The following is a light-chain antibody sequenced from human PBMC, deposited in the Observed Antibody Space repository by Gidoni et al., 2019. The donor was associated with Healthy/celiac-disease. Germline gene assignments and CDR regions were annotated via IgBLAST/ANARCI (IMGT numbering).Light chain of an antibody. Sequence: QSALTQPASVSGSPGQSITISCTGTSSDVGSYNLVSWYQQHPGKAPKLMISEVSKRPSGVSNRFSGSKSGNTASLTISGLQAEDEADYYCCSYAGSSTPNWVFGGGTKLTVL. J-gene: IGLJ3*02. V-gene: IGLV2-23*02. CDR2: EVS. CDR1: SSDVGSYNL. CDR3: CSYAGSSTPNWV.